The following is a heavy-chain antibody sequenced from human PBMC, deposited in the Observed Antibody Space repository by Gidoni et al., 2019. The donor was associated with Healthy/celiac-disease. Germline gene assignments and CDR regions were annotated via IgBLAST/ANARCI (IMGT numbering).Heavy chain of an antibody. CDR2: ISYDGSNK. Sequence: QVQLVESGGGVVQPGRSLRLSCADSRFTFSSYAMHWVRQAPGKGLEWVAVISYDGSNKYYADSVKGRFTISRDNSKNTLYLQMNSLRAEDTAVYYCARDTVVVITIDAFDIWGQGTMVTVSS. D-gene: IGHD3-22*01. CDR3: ARDTVVVITIDAFDI. CDR1: RFTFSSYA. J-gene: IGHJ3*02. V-gene: IGHV3-30-3*01.